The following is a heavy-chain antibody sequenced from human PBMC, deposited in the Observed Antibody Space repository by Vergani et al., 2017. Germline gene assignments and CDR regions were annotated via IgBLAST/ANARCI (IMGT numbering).Heavy chain of an antibody. V-gene: IGHV4-30-2*01. D-gene: IGHD2-2*01. CDR1: GGSISSGGYS. Sequence: QLQLQESGSGLVKPSQTLSLTCAVSGGSISSGGYSWIWIRQPPGKGLEWIGYIYHSGSTYYNPSLKSRVTISVDRSKNQFSLKLSSVTAADTAVYYCARFSSTSGYAFDIWGQGTMVTVSS. CDR2: IYHSGST. CDR3: ARFSSTSGYAFDI. J-gene: IGHJ3*02.